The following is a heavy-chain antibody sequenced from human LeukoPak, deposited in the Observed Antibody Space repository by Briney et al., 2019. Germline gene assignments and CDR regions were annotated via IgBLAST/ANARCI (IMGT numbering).Heavy chain of an antibody. J-gene: IGHJ6*03. D-gene: IGHD2-2*01. Sequence: PGGSLRLSCAASGFTFSNYGMHWVRQAPGEGLEWVAFIRYDGSNKYYADSVKGRFTISRDNSKNTLYLQMNSLRAEDTAVYYCAKVHQVLPYYYYYYMDVWGKGTTVTVSS. CDR3: AKVHQVLPYYYYYYMDV. CDR1: GFTFSNYG. V-gene: IGHV3-30*02. CDR2: IRYDGSNK.